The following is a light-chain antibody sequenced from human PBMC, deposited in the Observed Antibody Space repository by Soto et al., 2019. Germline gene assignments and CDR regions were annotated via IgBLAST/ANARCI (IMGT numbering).Light chain of an antibody. V-gene: IGLV2-11*01. CDR2: DVS. CDR3: CSYATTFDV. Sequence: QSALTQPRSVSGSPGQSVTISCTGPTIDVDSSNYVSWYQQHPGKAPKLMIYDVSERPSGVPDRFSGSKSGSTASLTISVLQAEDEADYYCCSYATTFDVFGSGTNVTVL. CDR1: TIDVDSSNY. J-gene: IGLJ1*01.